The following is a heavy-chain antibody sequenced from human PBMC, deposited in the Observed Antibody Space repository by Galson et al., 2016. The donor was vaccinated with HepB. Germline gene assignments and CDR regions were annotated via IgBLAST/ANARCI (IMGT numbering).Heavy chain of an antibody. CDR3: ARDWGGSGWYNWLDP. CDR1: GFSFNDYG. CDR2: ISYGGDI. Sequence: SLRLSCAASGFSFNDYGFHWVRQAPGKGLEWLAMISYGGDIYYTDSVKGRFTISRHNSENPLYLQRNSLRPEDTGVYYCARDWGGSGWYNWLDPWGQGTLFTVSS. D-gene: IGHD6-19*01. V-gene: IGHV3-30*04. J-gene: IGHJ5*02.